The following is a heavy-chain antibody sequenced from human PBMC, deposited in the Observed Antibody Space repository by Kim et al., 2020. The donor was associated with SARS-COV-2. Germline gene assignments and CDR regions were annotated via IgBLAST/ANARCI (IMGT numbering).Heavy chain of an antibody. CDR3: ARDSSSWSGYWFDP. V-gene: IGHV3-48*02. Sequence: ADSVKGRLTISRDNAKNSLYLQMNSLRDEDTAVYYCARDSSSWSGYWFDPWGQGSLVTVSS. J-gene: IGHJ5*02. D-gene: IGHD6-13*01.